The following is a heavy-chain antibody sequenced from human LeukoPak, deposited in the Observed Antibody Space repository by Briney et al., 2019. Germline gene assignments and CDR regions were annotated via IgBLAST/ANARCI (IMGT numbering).Heavy chain of an antibody. Sequence: GGSLRLSCAASGFTFDEFGMTWVRQAPGKGLEWVSSINSNGGRTTYGDSVKGRFTISRDDANDSLYLLMHSLRAEDTAFYYCVRGTMIVGPWGQGTLVTVSS. CDR3: VRGTMIVGP. V-gene: IGHV3-20*04. CDR2: INSNGGRT. CDR1: GFTFDEFG. D-gene: IGHD3-22*01. J-gene: IGHJ5*02.